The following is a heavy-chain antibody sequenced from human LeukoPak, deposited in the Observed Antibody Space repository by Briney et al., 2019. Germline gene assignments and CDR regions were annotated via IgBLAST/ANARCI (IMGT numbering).Heavy chain of an antibody. CDR2: INTDGSST. D-gene: IGHD3-3*01. J-gene: IGHJ4*02. V-gene: IGHV3-74*01. Sequence: RPGGSLRLSCAASGFTFSSYWMHWVRQAPGMGLVWVSRINTDGSSTSYADSVKGRFTISRDNAKNTLYLQMNSLRAEDTGVYYCARGPQSNNFYAGDYWGQGTLVTVSS. CDR3: ARGPQSNNFYAGDY. CDR1: GFTFSSYW.